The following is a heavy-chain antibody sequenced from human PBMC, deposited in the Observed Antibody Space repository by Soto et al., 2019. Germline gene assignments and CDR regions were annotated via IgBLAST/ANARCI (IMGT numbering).Heavy chain of an antibody. V-gene: IGHV3-15*01. CDR1: GFIFSNAW. Sequence: EVQLVESGGDLVKPGGSLRLSCAASGFIFSNAWMSWVRQAPGKGLEWVGRIKSKSDGGTTDYAGPVKGRFNISRDDSKNTLYLQMDGLKIEDTAVYYCTTGWSSKDYWGQGTLVTISS. CDR2: IKSKSDGGTT. D-gene: IGHD2-2*01. J-gene: IGHJ4*02. CDR3: TTGWSSKDY.